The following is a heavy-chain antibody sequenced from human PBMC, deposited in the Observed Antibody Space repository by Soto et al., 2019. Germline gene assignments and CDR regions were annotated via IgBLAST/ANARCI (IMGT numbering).Heavy chain of an antibody. CDR2: VYHSGST. CDR3: ARTYSSSYSRYPVYYGMDV. J-gene: IGHJ6*02. V-gene: IGHV4-59*01. Sequence: SETLSLTCTVSGDSISSYFWSWIRQPPGKGLEWIGCVYHSGSTNYSPSLKRRVSISVDTSKNQFSLRLTSVTAADTAVYHRARTYSSSYSRYPVYYGMDVWGQGTTVTGPS. CDR1: GDSISSYF. D-gene: IGHD3-22*01.